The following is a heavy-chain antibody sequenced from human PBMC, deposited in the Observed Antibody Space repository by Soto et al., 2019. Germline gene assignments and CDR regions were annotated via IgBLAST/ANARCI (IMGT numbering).Heavy chain of an antibody. CDR2: IIPILGIA. CDR1: GGTFSSYT. CDR3: ASFAVAGYSDY. D-gene: IGHD6-19*01. J-gene: IGHJ4*02. Sequence: QVQLVQSGAEVKKPGSSVKVSCKASGGTFSSYTISWVRQAPGQGLEWMGRIIPILGIANYAQKFQGRVTITADKSTSTAYMELSSLRSEDTAVYYCASFAVAGYSDYWGQGPLVTVSS. V-gene: IGHV1-69*02.